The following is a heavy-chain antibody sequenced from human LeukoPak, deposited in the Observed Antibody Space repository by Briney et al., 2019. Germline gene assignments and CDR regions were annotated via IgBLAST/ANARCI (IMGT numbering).Heavy chain of an antibody. CDR3: ARASGLAVAGTGY. J-gene: IGHJ4*02. V-gene: IGHV1-3*01. Sequence: ALVKVSCKASGYTFTTYTMHWVRQAPGQRLEWMGWINAGNGNTKYSQKFQGRITLTRDTSASTAYMELSSLRSEDTAVYYCARASGLAVAGTGYWGQGTLVTVSS. CDR2: INAGNGNT. CDR1: GYTFTTYT. D-gene: IGHD6-19*01.